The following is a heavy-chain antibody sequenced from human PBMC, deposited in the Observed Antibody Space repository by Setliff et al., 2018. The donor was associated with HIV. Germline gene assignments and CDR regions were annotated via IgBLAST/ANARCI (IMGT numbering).Heavy chain of an antibody. J-gene: IGHJ4*02. V-gene: IGHV3-7*01. CDR3: ARDSGTTIEATEPGY. CDR1: GCSFNNYW. Sequence: GGSLRLSCAASGCSFNNYWIVWGRQAPGNGLEWVANINHDGSHKYYVDSVKRRFTSSRENAKNSLYLQMDILRVEDTAVYYCARDSGTTIEATEPGYWGQGTLVTVSS. D-gene: IGHD1-26*01. CDR2: INHDGSHK.